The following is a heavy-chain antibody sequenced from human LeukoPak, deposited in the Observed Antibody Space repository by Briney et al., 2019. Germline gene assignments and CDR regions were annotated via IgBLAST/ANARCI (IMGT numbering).Heavy chain of an antibody. J-gene: IGHJ6*02. Sequence: GGSLRLSCAASGFTFSSYWMNWARQAPGKGLEWVASINHNGNVNYCVDSVKGRFTITRDNAKNSLYLQMSNLRAEDTAVYFCARGGGLDVWGQGATVTVSS. V-gene: IGHV3-7*03. CDR2: INHNGNVN. CDR1: GFTFSSYW. CDR3: ARGGGLDV. D-gene: IGHD3-16*01.